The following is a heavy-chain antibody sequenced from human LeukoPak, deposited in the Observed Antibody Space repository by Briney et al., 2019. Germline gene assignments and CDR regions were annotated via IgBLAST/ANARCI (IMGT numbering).Heavy chain of an antibody. J-gene: IGHJ4*02. Sequence: GGSLRLSCAASGFTFSSYSMTWVRQAPGKGLEWASSISSSSSYIYYADSVKGRFTISRDNAKNSLYLQMNSLRAEDTAVYYCARGLAATVRGGDYWGQGTLVTVSS. CDR3: ARGLAATVRGGDY. CDR1: GFTFSSYS. CDR2: ISSSSSYI. V-gene: IGHV3-21*01. D-gene: IGHD6-13*01.